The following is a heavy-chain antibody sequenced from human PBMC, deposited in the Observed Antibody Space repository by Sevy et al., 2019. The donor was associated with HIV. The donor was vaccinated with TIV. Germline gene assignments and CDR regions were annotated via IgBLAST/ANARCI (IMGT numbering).Heavy chain of an antibody. V-gene: IGHV3-49*04. CDR2: IRSKAYGGTT. J-gene: IGHJ4*02. D-gene: IGHD1-1*01. CDR3: TRGGINWNVQQPFDY. Sequence: GGSLRLSCTASGFTFGDYAMSWVRQAPGKGLEWVGFIRSKAYGGTTEYAASVKGRFTISRDDSKSIAYLQMNSLKTEDTAVYYCTRGGINWNVQQPFDYWGQGTLVTVSS. CDR1: GFTFGDYA.